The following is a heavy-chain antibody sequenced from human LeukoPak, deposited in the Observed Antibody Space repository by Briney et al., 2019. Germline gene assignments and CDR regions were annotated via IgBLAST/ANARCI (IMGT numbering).Heavy chain of an antibody. CDR2: IYITGST. J-gene: IGHJ3*02. D-gene: IGHD3-10*01. CDR3: ARVRAIPAARSMVRGIDAFDI. CDR1: GGSITSYY. Sequence: PSETLSLTCTVSGGSITSYYWSWIRQSAGKGLEWIGRIYITGSTTYNPSLKSRVTMSLDTSKNQFSLKLSSVTAADTAVYYCARVRAIPAARSMVRGIDAFDIWGQGTMVTVSS. V-gene: IGHV4-4*07.